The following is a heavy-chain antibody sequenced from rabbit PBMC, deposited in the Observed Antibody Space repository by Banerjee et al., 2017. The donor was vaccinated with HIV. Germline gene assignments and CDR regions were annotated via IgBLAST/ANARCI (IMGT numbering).Heavy chain of an antibody. CDR2: IYPGYGTT. V-gene: IGHV1S47*01. J-gene: IGHJ4*01. Sequence: QEQLVESGGGLVTLGGSLKLSCKASGIDFSSYGISWVRQAPGKGLEWIAYIYPGYGTTDYASWAKGRFTISLDNAQNTVFLQMTSLTAADTATYFCARAAGYGGYGYATGFNLWGPGTLVTVS. D-gene: IGHD6-1*01. CDR1: GIDFSSYG. CDR3: ARAAGYGGYGYATGFNL.